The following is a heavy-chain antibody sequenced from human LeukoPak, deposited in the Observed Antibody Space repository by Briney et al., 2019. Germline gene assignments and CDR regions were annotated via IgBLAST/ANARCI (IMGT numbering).Heavy chain of an antibody. CDR3: ARDVGGRLDH. CDR1: GFTFSTYL. Sequence: PGGSLRLSCAASGFTFSTYLMAWVRQAPGKGLEWVANIKEDESAKHQADSVKGRFTISRDNAQNLVYLQMSRLRGEDTAVYYCARDVGGRLDHWGRGTLVTVSS. J-gene: IGHJ4*02. CDR2: IKEDESAK. D-gene: IGHD1-26*01. V-gene: IGHV3-7*01.